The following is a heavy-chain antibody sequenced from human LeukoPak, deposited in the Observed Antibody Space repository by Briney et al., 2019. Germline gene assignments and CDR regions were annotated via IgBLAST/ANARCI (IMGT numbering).Heavy chain of an antibody. Sequence: GGSLRLSCAASGFTFSSYAMHWVRQAPGKGLEWVANIKQDGSEKYYVDSVKGRFTISRDNAQNSLHLQMNSLRAEDTAVYYCARLSSGWYGDFDYWGQGTLVTVSS. CDR3: ARLSSGWYGDFDY. D-gene: IGHD6-19*01. V-gene: IGHV3-7*03. J-gene: IGHJ4*02. CDR2: IKQDGSEK. CDR1: GFTFSSYA.